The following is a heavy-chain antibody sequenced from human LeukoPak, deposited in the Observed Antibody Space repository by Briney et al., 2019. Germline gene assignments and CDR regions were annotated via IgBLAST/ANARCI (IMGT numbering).Heavy chain of an antibody. CDR2: VKKDGSEK. CDR3: ASPDYDILTGPGY. V-gene: IGHV3-7*01. D-gene: IGHD3-9*01. Sequence: GGSLRLSFAASGFTFSSYAMSWVRQAPGKGLEWVASVKKDGSEKYYVDSVKGRFTISRDNAKNSLYLQMNSLRVEDTAVYYCASPDYDILTGPGYWGQGTLVTVSS. J-gene: IGHJ4*02. CDR1: GFTFSSYA.